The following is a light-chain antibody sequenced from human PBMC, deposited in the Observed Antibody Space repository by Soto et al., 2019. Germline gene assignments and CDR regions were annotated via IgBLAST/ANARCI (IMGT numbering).Light chain of an antibody. CDR1: QGISNY. J-gene: IGKJ1*01. CDR3: LQHNSYPLT. V-gene: IGKV1-17*03. Sequence: DIQMTQSPSALSASVGDRVTITCRASQGISNYLAWFQQMPGTVPKRLIYAASSLQSGVPSRFSGSGYGTEFTLTISSLQPEDFGTYYCLQHNSYPLTFGQGTKVEIK. CDR2: AAS.